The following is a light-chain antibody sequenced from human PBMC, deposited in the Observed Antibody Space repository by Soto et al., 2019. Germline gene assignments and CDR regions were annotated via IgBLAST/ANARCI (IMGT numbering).Light chain of an antibody. CDR1: QSVSSSY. Sequence: EIVLTQSPGTLSLSPGERVTIACRASQSVSSSYLAWYQHKPGQAPRLLIYGASSRATGIPDRFSGSGSGTDFTLTISRLEPEDFTVYYCQQYGSSPHTFGQWTKLEIK. V-gene: IGKV3-20*01. CDR3: QQYGSSPHT. CDR2: GAS. J-gene: IGKJ2*01.